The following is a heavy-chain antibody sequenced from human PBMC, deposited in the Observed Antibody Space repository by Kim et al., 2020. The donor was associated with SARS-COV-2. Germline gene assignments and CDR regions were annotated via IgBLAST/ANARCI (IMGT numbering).Heavy chain of an antibody. V-gene: IGHV4-59*08. J-gene: IGHJ5*02. CDR3: ARHLTVLNWFDP. CDR1: GDSISSYY. CDR2: IYYSGST. D-gene: IGHD3-10*01. Sequence: SETLSLTCTVSGDSISSYYCSWIRQPPGKGLEWIGYIYYSGSTNYNPSLKSRVTISVDTSKNQFSLKLSSVTAADTAVYYCARHLTVLNWFDPWGQGTLV.